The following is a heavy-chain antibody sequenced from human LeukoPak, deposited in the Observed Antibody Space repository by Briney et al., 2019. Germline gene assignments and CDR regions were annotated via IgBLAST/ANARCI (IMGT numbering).Heavy chain of an antibody. V-gene: IGHV3-23*01. Sequence: PGGSLRLSCAASGFTLSSYAMSWVRQAPGKGLEWVSVISGSGGTTHYADSVKGRFTISRDNSKNTLYLQMNSLRGEDTAVYYCAKDGQVNQPDRLFTDWGQGTLVIVSS. CDR3: AKDGQVNQPDRLFTD. J-gene: IGHJ4*02. D-gene: IGHD1-14*01. CDR1: GFTLSSYA. CDR2: ISGSGGTT.